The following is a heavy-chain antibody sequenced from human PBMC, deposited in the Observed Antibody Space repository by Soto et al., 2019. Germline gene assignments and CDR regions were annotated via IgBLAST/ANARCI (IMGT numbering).Heavy chain of an antibody. CDR2: INYSGST. CDR1: GGSFSGYY. Sequence: ASETLSLTCAVYGGSFSGYYWSWIRQPPGKGLEWIGEINYSGSTYYNPSLKSRVTISIDTSKNQFSLKLSSVTAADTAVYYCARFGTSAATNWFDPWGQGALVTVSS. D-gene: IGHD6-25*01. V-gene: IGHV4-34*01. J-gene: IGHJ5*02. CDR3: ARFGTSAATNWFDP.